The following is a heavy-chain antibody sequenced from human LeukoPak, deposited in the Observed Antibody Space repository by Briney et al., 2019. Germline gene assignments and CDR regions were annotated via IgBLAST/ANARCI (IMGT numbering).Heavy chain of an antibody. CDR1: GFTFSSYA. CDR3: AREGDGYNSPIDY. J-gene: IGHJ4*02. D-gene: IGHD5-24*01. CDR2: ISGSGSNT. V-gene: IGHV3-23*01. Sequence: PGGSLRLSCAASGFTFSSYAMSWVRQAPGKGLEWVSAISGSGSNTYYADSVKGRFTISRDNSKNTLYLQMNSLRAEDTAVYYCAREGDGYNSPIDYWGQGTLVTVSS.